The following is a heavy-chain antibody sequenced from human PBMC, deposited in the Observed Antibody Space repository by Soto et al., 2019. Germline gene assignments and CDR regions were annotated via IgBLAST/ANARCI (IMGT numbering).Heavy chain of an antibody. CDR1: GFTFSSYA. Sequence: GGSLRLSCAASGFTFSSYAMSWVRQAPGKGLEWVSAISGSGGSTYYADSVKGRFTISRDNSKNTLYLQMNSLRAEDTAVYYCAKDPPRYCSGGSCYRRFDPWGQGTLVTVSS. D-gene: IGHD2-15*01. CDR3: AKDPPRYCSGGSCYRRFDP. J-gene: IGHJ5*02. CDR2: ISGSGGST. V-gene: IGHV3-23*01.